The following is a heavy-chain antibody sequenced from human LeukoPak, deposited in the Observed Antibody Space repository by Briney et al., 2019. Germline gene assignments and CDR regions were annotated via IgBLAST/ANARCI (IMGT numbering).Heavy chain of an antibody. D-gene: IGHD6-13*01. Sequence: GGSLRLSCAASGFTFSSYSMNWVRQAPGKGLEWVSSISSSSSYIYYADSVKGRFTISRDNAKNSPYLQMNSLRAEDTAVYYCAREGTANWFDPWGQGTLVTVSS. CDR1: GFTFSSYS. CDR2: ISSSSSYI. CDR3: AREGTANWFDP. V-gene: IGHV3-21*01. J-gene: IGHJ5*02.